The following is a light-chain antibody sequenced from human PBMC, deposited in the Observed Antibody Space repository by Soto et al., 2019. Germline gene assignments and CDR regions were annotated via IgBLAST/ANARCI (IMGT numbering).Light chain of an antibody. CDR1: QPVITS. V-gene: IGKV1-5*01. J-gene: IGKJ4*01. Sequence: DIQMTQSPSALSASIGDRVTITCRASQPVITSLAWYQHKPGEAPKLLIYDASILQTGVPSRFSGYASGTEFTLTITSVQPDDFATYYCQQYSDYSAHGLTLGGGTKVDIK. CDR2: DAS. CDR3: QQYSDYSAHGLT.